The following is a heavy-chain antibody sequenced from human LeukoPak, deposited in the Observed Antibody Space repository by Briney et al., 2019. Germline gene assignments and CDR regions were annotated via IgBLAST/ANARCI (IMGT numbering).Heavy chain of an antibody. D-gene: IGHD6-6*01. Sequence: ASVKVSCKASGHTFTGYYIHWVRQAPGQGLEWMGRINPNNGGTNYAQKFQGRVTMTRDTSTSTVYMELSSLRSDDTAVYYCARTAARRFDYWGQGTLVTVSS. CDR1: GHTFTGYY. V-gene: IGHV1-2*06. CDR2: INPNNGGT. CDR3: ARTAARRFDY. J-gene: IGHJ4*02.